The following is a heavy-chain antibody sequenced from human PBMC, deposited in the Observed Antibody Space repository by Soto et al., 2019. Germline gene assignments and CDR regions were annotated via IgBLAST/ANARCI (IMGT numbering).Heavy chain of an antibody. D-gene: IGHD2-15*01. CDR2: INHSGST. CDR1: GGSFSGYY. V-gene: IGHV4-34*01. CDR3: ARVTVVRRIDY. Sequence: SETLSLTCAVYGGSFSGYYWSWIRQPPGKGLEWIGEINHSGSTNYNPSLKSRVTISVDTSKNQFSLKLSSVTAADTAVYYCARVTVVRRIDYWGQGTLVTVSS. J-gene: IGHJ4*02.